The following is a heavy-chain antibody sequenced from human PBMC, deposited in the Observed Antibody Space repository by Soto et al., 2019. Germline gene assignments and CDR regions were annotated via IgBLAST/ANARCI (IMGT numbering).Heavy chain of an antibody. J-gene: IGHJ6*02. Sequence: EVQLVESGGGLVKPGGSLRLSCAASGFNFNSYTINWVRQAPGKRLEWLSSISSSGYIFSTDSVRGRFTLSRDNAKSSVYLQINSLRAEDTAVYFCARDCSGGSCYPGMDVWGQGTTVTVSS. CDR2: ISSSGYI. V-gene: IGHV3-21*01. CDR3: ARDCSGGSCYPGMDV. D-gene: IGHD2-15*01. CDR1: GFNFNSYT.